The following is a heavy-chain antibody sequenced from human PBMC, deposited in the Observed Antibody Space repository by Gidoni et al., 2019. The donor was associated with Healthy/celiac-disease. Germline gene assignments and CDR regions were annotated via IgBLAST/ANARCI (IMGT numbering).Heavy chain of an antibody. J-gene: IGHJ5*02. CDR2: INHSGST. V-gene: IGHV4-34*01. Sequence: QVQLQQWGAGLLKPSETLSLTCAVYGGSFSGYYWSWIRQPPGKGLEWIGEINHSGSTNYNPSLKRRVTISVDTSKNQFSLKLSSVTAADTAVYYCARLVLKWFDPWGQGTLVTVSS. D-gene: IGHD6-6*01. CDR1: GGSFSGYY. CDR3: ARLVLKWFDP.